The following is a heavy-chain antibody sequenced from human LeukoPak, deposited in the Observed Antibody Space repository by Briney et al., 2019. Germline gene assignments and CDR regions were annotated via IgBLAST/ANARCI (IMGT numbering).Heavy chain of an antibody. D-gene: IGHD3-10*01. Sequence: PSETLSLTCTVSDGAISSSSYYWGWIRQSPGKGLEWIGTIYYSGSTFYNPSLKSRVTISVDTSKNQFSLRLTSVTAADTAVYYCARPGVNTARRAFAVWGQGTLVTVSS. CDR2: IYYSGST. CDR1: DGAISSSSYY. J-gene: IGHJ4*02. CDR3: ARPGVNTARRAFAV. V-gene: IGHV4-39*01.